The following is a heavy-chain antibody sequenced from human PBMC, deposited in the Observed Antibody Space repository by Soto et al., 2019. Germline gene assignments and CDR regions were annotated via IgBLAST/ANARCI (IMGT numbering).Heavy chain of an antibody. D-gene: IGHD2-8*01. CDR1: GGSISSYY. CDR2: IYYSGST. V-gene: IGHV4-59*08. CDR3: ASSLIVPGSTFDY. Sequence: SETLSLTCTVSGGSISSYYWSWIRQPPGKGLEWIGYIYYSGSTNYNPSLKSRVTISVDTSKNQFSLKLSSVTAADTAVYYCASSLIVPGSTFDYWGQGTLVTVSS. J-gene: IGHJ4*02.